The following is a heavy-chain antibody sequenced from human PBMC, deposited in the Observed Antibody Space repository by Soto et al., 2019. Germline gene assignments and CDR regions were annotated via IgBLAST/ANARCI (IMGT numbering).Heavy chain of an antibody. J-gene: IGHJ3*02. V-gene: IGHV6-1*01. CDR3: ARERGFLSEALDI. CDR2: TYYRSQWHN. Sequence: QTLSLTCAISGEILFSNTATWNWIRQSPSRGLEWLGRTYYRSQWHNDYAESVKSRITINPDTSKNQFSLQLNSVTPEDTAVYYCARERGFLSEALDIWGRGTMVTVSS. CDR1: GEILFSNTAT. D-gene: IGHD3-10*01.